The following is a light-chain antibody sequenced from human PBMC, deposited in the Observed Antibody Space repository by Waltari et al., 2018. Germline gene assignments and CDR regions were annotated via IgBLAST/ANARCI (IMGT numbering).Light chain of an antibody. V-gene: IGLV2-23*02. CDR1: SRDVGPYNL. J-gene: IGLJ2*01. CDR3: CSYSRSTTFVI. Sequence: QSALTQPASVSGSPGQSITISCNGNSRDVGPYNLVSRYQQHPGKAPILLISEVSERPSGVSDRFSASKSADTASLTISGLQAEDEADYYCCSYSRSTTFVIFGGGTKLTVL. CDR2: EVS.